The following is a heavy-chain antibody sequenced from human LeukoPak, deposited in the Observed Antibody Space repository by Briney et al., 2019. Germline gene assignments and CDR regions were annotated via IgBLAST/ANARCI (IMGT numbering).Heavy chain of an antibody. CDR2: ISYDGSNK. V-gene: IGHV3-30*03. CDR3: ARGTLEHCSGASCYPLDS. CDR1: GFTFISYG. D-gene: IGHD2-15*01. J-gene: IGHJ5*01. Sequence: PGGSLRLSCAASGFTFISYGMHWVRQAPGKGLEWVAVISYDGSNKYYADSVKGRFTISRDNSKNTLYLQMNSLRAEDTAVYYCARGTLEHCSGASCYPLDSWGQGTLVTVSS.